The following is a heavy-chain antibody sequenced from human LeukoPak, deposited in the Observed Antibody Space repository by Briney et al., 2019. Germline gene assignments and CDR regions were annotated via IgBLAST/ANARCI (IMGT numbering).Heavy chain of an antibody. J-gene: IGHJ3*02. CDR2: FDPEDGET. V-gene: IGHV1-24*01. CDR3: ATDCSSTSCYGAFDI. Sequence: SVKVSCKVSGYTLTELSMHWVRQAPGKGLEWMGGFDPEDGETIYAQKFQGRVTMTEDTSTDTAYMELSSLRSEDTAVYYCATDCSSTSCYGAFDIWGQGTMVTVSS. D-gene: IGHD2-2*01. CDR1: GYTLTELS.